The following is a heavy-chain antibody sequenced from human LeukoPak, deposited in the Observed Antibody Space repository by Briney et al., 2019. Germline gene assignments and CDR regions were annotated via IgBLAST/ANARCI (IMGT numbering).Heavy chain of an antibody. V-gene: IGHV4-59*12. CDR3: ARGRLRGGYCSSTSCSVSFDY. D-gene: IGHD2-2*01. CDR1: GGSISSYY. Sequence: SETLSLTCTVSGGSISSYYWSWIRQPPGKGLEWIGYIYYSGSTNYNPSLKSRVTISVDTSKNQFSLKLSSVTAADTAVYYCARGRLRGGYCSSTSCSVSFDYWGQGTLVTVPS. CDR2: IYYSGST. J-gene: IGHJ4*02.